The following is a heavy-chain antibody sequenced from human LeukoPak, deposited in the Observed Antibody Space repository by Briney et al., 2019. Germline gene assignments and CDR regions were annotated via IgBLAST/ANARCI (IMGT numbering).Heavy chain of an antibody. J-gene: IGHJ4*02. V-gene: IGHV3-NL1*01. CDR1: GFTFSTLG. Sequence: GGSLRLSCAASGFAASGFTFSTLGMHWVRQAPGRGLEWVSAICKSGGRTYYADSVRGRFTISRYNSKNTLYLQMNSLRAEDTAVYYCAKDMESAYDCSGYYSPFDSWAQGTLVTVSS. CDR3: AKDMESAYDCSGYYSPFDS. D-gene: IGHD3-22*01. CDR2: ICKSGGRT.